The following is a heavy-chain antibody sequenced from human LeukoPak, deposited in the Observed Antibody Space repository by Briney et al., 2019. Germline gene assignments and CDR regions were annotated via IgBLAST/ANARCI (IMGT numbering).Heavy chain of an antibody. D-gene: IGHD3-10*01. V-gene: IGHV1-69*05. Sequence: ASVKVSCKASGGTFSSYAISWVRQAPGQGLEWMGRIIPIFGTANYAQKFQGRVTITTDESTSTAYMELSSLRSEDTAVYYCASGITMVRGVIPSPLDYWGQGTLVTVSS. J-gene: IGHJ4*02. CDR2: IIPIFGTA. CDR1: GGTFSSYA. CDR3: ASGITMVRGVIPSPLDY.